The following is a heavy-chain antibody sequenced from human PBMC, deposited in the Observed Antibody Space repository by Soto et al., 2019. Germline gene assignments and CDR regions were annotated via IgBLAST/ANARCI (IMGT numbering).Heavy chain of an antibody. CDR2: ISSSSSYI. J-gene: IGHJ5*02. V-gene: IGHV3-21*01. CDR3: ARDRLSMGWFDP. CDR1: GFTFSSYS. D-gene: IGHD6-25*01. Sequence: GGSLRLSCAASGFTFSSYSMNWVRQAPGKGLEWVSSISSSSSYIYYADSVKGRFTISRDNAKNSLYLQMNSLRAEDTAVYYCARDRLSMGWFDPWGQGTLVTVSS.